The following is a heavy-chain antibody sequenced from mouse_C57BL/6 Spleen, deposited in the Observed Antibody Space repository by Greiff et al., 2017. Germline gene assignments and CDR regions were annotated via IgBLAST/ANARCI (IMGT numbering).Heavy chain of an antibody. J-gene: IGHJ2*01. D-gene: IGHD4-1*01. V-gene: IGHV7-3*01. CDR1: GFTFTDYY. CDR2: IRNKANGYTT. CDR3: ASSGTFLFDY. Sequence: EVHLVASGGGLVQPGGSLSLSCAASGFTFTDYYMSWVRQPPGKALEWLGFIRNKANGYTTEYSASVKGRFTISRDNSQSILYLQMNALRAEDSATYYCASSGTFLFDYWGQGTTLTVSS.